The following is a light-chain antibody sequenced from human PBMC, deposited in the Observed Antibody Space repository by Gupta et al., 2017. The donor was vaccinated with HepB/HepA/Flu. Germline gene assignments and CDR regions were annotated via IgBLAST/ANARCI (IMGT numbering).Light chain of an antibody. V-gene: IGKV1-39*01. CDR2: AAS. CDR3: QHTDSTPQT. J-gene: IGKJ1*01. CDR1: QRISSY. Sequence: EIEMTESRSSVSGSVRDRVTITCRASQRISSYLNWYHQKPGKAPKLLIYAASRVQSGVPSRFSGSGSGTDFTLTISRRQPEDFATYYCQHTDSTPQTFGQGTKVEIK.